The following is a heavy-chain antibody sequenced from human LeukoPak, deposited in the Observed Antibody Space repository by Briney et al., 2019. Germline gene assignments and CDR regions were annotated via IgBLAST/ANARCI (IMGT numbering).Heavy chain of an antibody. J-gene: IGHJ4*02. Sequence: SETLSLTCTVSGGSISSNYWSWIRQPAGKGLEWIGRIYTSGSTNYSPSLKSRVTFSVDTSRNQFSLRLSSVTAADTAVYYCARDGRGYASSWYFDLWGQGTLVTVSS. CDR2: IYTSGST. CDR3: ARDGRGYASSWYFDL. V-gene: IGHV4-4*07. CDR1: GGSISSNY. D-gene: IGHD6-13*01.